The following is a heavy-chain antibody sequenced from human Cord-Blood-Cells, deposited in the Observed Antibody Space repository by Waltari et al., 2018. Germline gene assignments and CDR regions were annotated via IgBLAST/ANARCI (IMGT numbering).Heavy chain of an antibody. Sequence: QVQLVESGGGVVQPGRSLRLSCAASGFTFSSYGMHWVRQAPGKGLAWVAVIWYDGSNKYYADSVKGRFTISRDNSKNTLYLQMNSLRAEDTAVYYCARGAYPSGYWDQGTLVTVSS. CDR1: GFTFSSYG. CDR2: IWYDGSNK. V-gene: IGHV3-33*01. D-gene: IGHD1-26*01. CDR3: ARGAYPSGY. J-gene: IGHJ4*02.